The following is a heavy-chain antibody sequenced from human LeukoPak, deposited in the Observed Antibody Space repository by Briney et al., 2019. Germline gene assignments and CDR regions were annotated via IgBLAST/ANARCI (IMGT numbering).Heavy chain of an antibody. D-gene: IGHD3-10*01. CDR3: AKRGVRGSYYYYMDV. J-gene: IGHJ6*03. CDR2: ISGSGGST. V-gene: IGHV3-23*01. CDR1: GFTFSSYA. Sequence: GGSLRLSCAASGFTFSSYAMSWVRQAPGKGLEWVSAISGSGGSTYYADSVKGRFTISRDNSKNTLYLQMPSLRAEDTAVYYCAKRGVRGSYYYYMDVWGKGTTVTVSS.